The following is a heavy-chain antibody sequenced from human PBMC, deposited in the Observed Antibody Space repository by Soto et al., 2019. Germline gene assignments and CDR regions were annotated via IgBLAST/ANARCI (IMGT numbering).Heavy chain of an antibody. V-gene: IGHV1-69*13. CDR2: IIPIFGTA. Sequence: SVKVSCKASGGTFSSYAISWVRQAPGQGLEWMGGIIPIFGTANYAQKFQGRVTITADESTSTAYMELSSLRSEDTAVYYCARDVTYYDSSGRNWFDPWGQGTLVTVSS. CDR3: ARDVTYYDSSGRNWFDP. D-gene: IGHD3-22*01. CDR1: GGTFSSYA. J-gene: IGHJ5*02.